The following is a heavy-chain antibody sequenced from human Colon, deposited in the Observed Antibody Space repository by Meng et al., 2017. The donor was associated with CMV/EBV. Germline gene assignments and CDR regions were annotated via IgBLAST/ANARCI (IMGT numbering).Heavy chain of an antibody. CDR2: INPKSGDT. D-gene: IGHD3-3*01. Sequence: VQAWAGVKKPGASVNVSCKASGSTFTGFYIQWVRQAPGQGFEWMGWINPKSGDTIYEQKFQGRVTMTRDTSISTVYMDLNSLRSDDTAVYFCARDLWSGSSDYFDYWGQGTLVTVSS. CDR1: GSTFTGFY. J-gene: IGHJ4*02. CDR3: ARDLWSGSSDYFDY. V-gene: IGHV1-2*02.